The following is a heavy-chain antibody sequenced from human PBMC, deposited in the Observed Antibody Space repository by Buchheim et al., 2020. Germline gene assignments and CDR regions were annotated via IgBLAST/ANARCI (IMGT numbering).Heavy chain of an antibody. CDR2: IYYSGST. D-gene: IGHD2-15*01. J-gene: IGHJ5*02. CDR3: ARLVVVAATLSDWFDP. CDR1: GGSISSYY. V-gene: IGHV4-59*01. Sequence: QVQLQESGPGRVKPSETLSLTCTVSGGSISSYYWSWIRQPPGKGLEWIGYIYYSGSTNYNPSLKSRVTISVDTSKNQFSLKLSSVTAADTAVYYCARLVVVAATLSDWFDPWGQGTL.